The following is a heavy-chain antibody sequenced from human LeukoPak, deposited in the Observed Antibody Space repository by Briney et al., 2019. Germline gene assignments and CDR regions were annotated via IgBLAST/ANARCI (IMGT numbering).Heavy chain of an antibody. D-gene: IGHD2-2*01. Sequence: GRSLRLSCAAAGFTFSSYGMHWVRHAPGKGLEWVAVIWYDGSNKYYADSVKGRFTISRDNSKNTLYLQMNSLRAEDTAVYYCARGGVPAAYIDYWAREPWSPSPQ. V-gene: IGHV3-33*01. CDR1: GFTFSSYG. CDR3: ARGGVPAAYIDY. J-gene: IGHJ4*02. CDR2: IWYDGSNK.